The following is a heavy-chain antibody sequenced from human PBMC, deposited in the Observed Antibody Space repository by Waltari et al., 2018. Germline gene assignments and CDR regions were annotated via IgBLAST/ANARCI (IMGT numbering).Heavy chain of an antibody. D-gene: IGHD2-2*01. V-gene: IGHV3-21*01. Sequence: EVQLVESGGGLVKPGGSLRLSCAASGFPYSSHSMNWVGQAPGKGLEWVSSISSSSTYIYYADSVKGRFTVSRDNAKNSLYLQMNSLRAEDTAVYYCARVLGGYCSTTSCSGFDPWGQGTLVTVSS. J-gene: IGHJ5*02. CDR1: GFPYSSHS. CDR3: ARVLGGYCSTTSCSGFDP. CDR2: ISSSSTYI.